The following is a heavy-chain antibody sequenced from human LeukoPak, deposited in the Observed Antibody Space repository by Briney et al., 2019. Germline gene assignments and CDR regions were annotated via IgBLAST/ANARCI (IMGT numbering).Heavy chain of an antibody. CDR3: ARGLYCSAGSCRFDY. J-gene: IGHJ4*02. CDR1: GYSFTSSW. V-gene: IGHV5-51*01. D-gene: IGHD2-15*01. CDR2: IYPGDSNI. Sequence: GESLKISCEGSGYSFTSSWIGWVRQMPGKGLEWMGIIYPGDSNIRYSPSFQGQVTISADKSSTTAFLQWSSLKASDTAIYYCARGLYCSAGSCRFDYWGQGTLVTVSS.